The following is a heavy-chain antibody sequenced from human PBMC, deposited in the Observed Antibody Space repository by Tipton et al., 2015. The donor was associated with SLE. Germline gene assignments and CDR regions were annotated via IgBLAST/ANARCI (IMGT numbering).Heavy chain of an antibody. D-gene: IGHD3-16*01. CDR1: GFTFRNYW. Sequence: SLRLSCAASGFTFRNYWMSWVRQAPGKGLEWVANIDQDGTEKKYVDSVKGRFTISRDNAKNSLYLQMNSLRAEDTAVYYCARGFGPWFDPWGQGTLVTVSS. CDR3: ARGFGPWFDP. CDR2: IDQDGTEK. J-gene: IGHJ5*02. V-gene: IGHV3-7*01.